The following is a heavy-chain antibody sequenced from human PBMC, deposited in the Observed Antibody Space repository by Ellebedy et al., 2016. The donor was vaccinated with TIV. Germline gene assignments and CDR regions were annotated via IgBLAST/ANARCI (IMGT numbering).Heavy chain of an antibody. Sequence: GGSLRLSCAASGFTVSSNYMSWVRQAPGRGLEWVSTIYSSGGTYYAGSVKGRFTISRDNSKNTLYLQMNSLRAEDTAVYYCANSPPLAFGVNSLDVWGQGTTVTVSS. CDR3: ANSPPLAFGVNSLDV. V-gene: IGHV3-53*01. J-gene: IGHJ6*02. CDR1: GFTVSSNY. CDR2: IYSSGGT. D-gene: IGHD4-23*01.